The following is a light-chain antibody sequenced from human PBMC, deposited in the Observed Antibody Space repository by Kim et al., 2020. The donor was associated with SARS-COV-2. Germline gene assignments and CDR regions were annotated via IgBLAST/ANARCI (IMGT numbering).Light chain of an antibody. CDR3: SSYTSSSTWV. V-gene: IGLV2-14*03. Sequence: GQSITISCTGNSSDLGDYNYVSWYQQHPGKVPKLMIFDVSNRPSGVSDRFSGSKSGNTASLTISGLQAEDDADYYCSSYTSSSTWVFGGGTKLTVL. J-gene: IGLJ3*02. CDR2: DVS. CDR1: SSDLGDYNY.